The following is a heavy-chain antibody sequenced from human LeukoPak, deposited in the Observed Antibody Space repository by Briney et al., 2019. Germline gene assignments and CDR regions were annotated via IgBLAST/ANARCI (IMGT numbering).Heavy chain of an antibody. Sequence: ASVKVSCKVSGYTLTELSMHWVRQAPGKGLEWMGGFDPEDGETIYAQEFQGRVTMTEDTSTDTAYMELSSLRSEDTAVYYCATDKSYFQQLVHLFYYWGQGTLVTVSS. CDR2: FDPEDGET. D-gene: IGHD6-13*01. J-gene: IGHJ4*02. V-gene: IGHV1-24*01. CDR1: GYTLTELS. CDR3: ATDKSYFQQLVHLFYY.